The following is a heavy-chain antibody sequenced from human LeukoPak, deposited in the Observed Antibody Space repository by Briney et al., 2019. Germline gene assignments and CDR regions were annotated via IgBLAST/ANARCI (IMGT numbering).Heavy chain of an antibody. CDR2: ISGSGDST. CDR3: ARTYDSSGYSDAFDI. V-gene: IGHV3-23*01. CDR1: GFTFSSYG. J-gene: IGHJ3*02. D-gene: IGHD3-22*01. Sequence: GGSLRLSCAASGFTFSSYGMNWVRQAPGKGLEWVSGISGSGDSTKYADSVKGRFTISRDNSKNTLYLQMNSLRAEDTAVYYCARTYDSSGYSDAFDIWGQGTMVTVSS.